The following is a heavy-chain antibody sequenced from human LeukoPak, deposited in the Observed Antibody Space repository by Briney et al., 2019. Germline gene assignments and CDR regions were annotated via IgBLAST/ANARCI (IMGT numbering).Heavy chain of an antibody. CDR2: ISGGGGST. D-gene: IGHD2-8*02. CDR1: GFTFSSYT. V-gene: IGHV3-23*01. J-gene: IGHJ4*02. Sequence: GGSLRLSCAASGFTFSSYTMNWVRQAPGKGLEWVSAISGGGGSTDYADSVKGRFTISRDNSKNTLYLQMNSLRAEDTAVYYCTLSPSGALDYWGQGTLVTVSS. CDR3: TLSPSGALDY.